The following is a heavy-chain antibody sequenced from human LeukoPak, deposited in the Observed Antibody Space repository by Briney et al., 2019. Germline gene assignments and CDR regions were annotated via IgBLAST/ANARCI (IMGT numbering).Heavy chain of an antibody. CDR3: ATAGSGMLFIDY. V-gene: IGHV1-24*01. D-gene: IGHD3/OR15-3a*01. CDR2: FDPEDGET. J-gene: IGHJ4*02. Sequence: ASVKVSCKVSGYTLTELSMHWVRQAPGKGLEWMGGFDPEDGETIYAQKFQGRVTMTEDTSTDTAYMELSSLRSEDTAVYYCATAGSGMLFIDYWGQGTLVTVSS. CDR1: GYTLTELS.